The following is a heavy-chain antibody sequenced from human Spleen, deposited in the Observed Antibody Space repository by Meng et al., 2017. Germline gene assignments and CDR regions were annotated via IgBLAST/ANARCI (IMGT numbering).Heavy chain of an antibody. Sequence: QVLPSAAGPGLVKPPQTLYLTCTGSGGSIRSGGYFWSWIRQHPGKGLEWIGYIYYSGSTYYNPSLKSRATISVDTSQNNLSLKLSSVTAADSAVYYCARGPTTMAHDFDYWGQGTLVTVSS. D-gene: IGHD4-11*01. CDR3: ARGPTTMAHDFDY. V-gene: IGHV4-31*03. J-gene: IGHJ4*02. CDR1: GGSIRSGGYF. CDR2: IYYSGST.